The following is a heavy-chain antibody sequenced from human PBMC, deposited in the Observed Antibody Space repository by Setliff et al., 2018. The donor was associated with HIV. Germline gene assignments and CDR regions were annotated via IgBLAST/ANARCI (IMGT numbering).Heavy chain of an antibody. CDR3: ARARRDSYDRGRRNHYYIDV. Sequence: GASVKVSCKPSGYTFTNNDINWVRQATGQGLEWMGWMNPNSGNTGYAQKFQGRVTMTRDTSISTAYMELNNLKFEETAVYYCARARRDSYDRGRRNHYYIDVWGKGTTVTVSS. CDR1: GYTFTNND. J-gene: IGHJ6*03. D-gene: IGHD3-22*01. CDR2: MNPNSGNT. V-gene: IGHV1-8*02.